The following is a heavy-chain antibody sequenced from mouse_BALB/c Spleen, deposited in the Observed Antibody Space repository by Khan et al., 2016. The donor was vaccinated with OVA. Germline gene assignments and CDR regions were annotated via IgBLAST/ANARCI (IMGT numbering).Heavy chain of an antibody. D-gene: IGHD1-1*01. Sequence: QIQLVQSGAELMKPGASVKISCKATGYTFSSYWIEWVKQRPGHGLEWIGEILPGSNSINYNERFKGKATITADTSSNTAYMQLSSLTSEDSAIYYCARGNYYGSTSWFGYWGQGTLVTVSA. J-gene: IGHJ3*01. CDR3: ARGNYYGSTSWFGY. CDR2: ILPGSNSI. V-gene: IGHV1-9*01. CDR1: GYTFSSYW.